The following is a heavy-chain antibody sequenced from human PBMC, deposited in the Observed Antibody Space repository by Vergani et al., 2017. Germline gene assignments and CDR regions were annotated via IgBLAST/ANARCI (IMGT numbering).Heavy chain of an antibody. Sequence: QLQLQESGPGLVKPSETLSLTCTVSGGSLSSSSYYWGWIRQPPGKGLEWIGSIYYSGSTYYNPSLKSRVTISVDPSKNQFSLKLSSGTAADTAVYYCARRDTAMADNWFDPWGQGTLVTVSS. V-gene: IGHV4-39*01. D-gene: IGHD5-18*01. CDR3: ARRDTAMADNWFDP. CDR2: IYYSGST. CDR1: GGSLSSSSYY. J-gene: IGHJ5*02.